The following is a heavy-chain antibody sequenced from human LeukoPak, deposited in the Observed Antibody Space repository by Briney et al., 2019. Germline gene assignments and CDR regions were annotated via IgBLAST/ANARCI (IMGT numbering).Heavy chain of an antibody. J-gene: IGHJ3*02. CDR1: GFTFRTYA. CDR3: AKDASSDWYGAFDI. V-gene: IGHV3-23*01. D-gene: IGHD6-19*01. Sequence: TGGSLRLSCVASGFTFRTYAMSWVRQAPGKGLEWVSSISGSGDSTYNADSVKGRFTISRDNSKNTLYLQMNSLRAEDTALYYCAKDASSDWYGAFDIWGQGTMVTVSS. CDR2: ISGSGDST.